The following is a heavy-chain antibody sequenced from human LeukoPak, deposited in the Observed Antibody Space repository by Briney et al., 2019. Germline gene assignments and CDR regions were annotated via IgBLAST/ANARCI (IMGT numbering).Heavy chain of an antibody. D-gene: IGHD6-19*01. V-gene: IGHV1-2*02. CDR2: INPNSGGT. CDR3: ARDPPAIAVAEDY. CDR1: GYTFTGYY. Sequence: RASVKVSCKASGYTFTGYYMHWVRQAPGQGLEWMGWINPNSGGTNYAQKLQGRVTMTTDTSTSTAYMELRSLRSDDTAVYYCARDPPAIAVAEDYWGQGTLVTVSS. J-gene: IGHJ4*02.